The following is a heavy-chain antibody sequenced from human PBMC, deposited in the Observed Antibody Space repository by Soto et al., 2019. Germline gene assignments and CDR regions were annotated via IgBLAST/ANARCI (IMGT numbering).Heavy chain of an antibody. CDR2: INHSGST. V-gene: IGHV4-34*01. Sequence: QVQLQQWGAGLLKPSETLSLTCAVYGGSFSGYYWSWIRQPPGKGLEWIGEINHSGSTNYNPSLKSRVTISVDTSKNQFSLKLSSVTAADTAVYYCARGAGFDWFRAWGQGTLVTVSS. CDR3: ARGAGFDWFRA. D-gene: IGHD3-9*01. CDR1: GGSFSGYY. J-gene: IGHJ4*02.